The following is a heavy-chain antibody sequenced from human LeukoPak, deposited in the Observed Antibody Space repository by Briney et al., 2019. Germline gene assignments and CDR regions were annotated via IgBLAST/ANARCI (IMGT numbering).Heavy chain of an antibody. Sequence: PGGSLRLSCAASGFTFSDYYMSWIRQAPGKGLEWVSYISSSGTTIYYADSVKGRFTISRDNTKNSLYLQMNSLRAEDTAVYFCARVRGPAADAGYYYSGMDVWGQGTTVTVSS. V-gene: IGHV3-11*01. CDR1: GFTFSDYY. D-gene: IGHD2-2*01. J-gene: IGHJ6*02. CDR2: ISSSGTTI. CDR3: ARVRGPAADAGYYYSGMDV.